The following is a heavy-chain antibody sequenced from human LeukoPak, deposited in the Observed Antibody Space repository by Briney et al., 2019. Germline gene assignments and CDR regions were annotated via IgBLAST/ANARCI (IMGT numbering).Heavy chain of an antibody. Sequence: GASVKVSCKASGYTFTSYGISWVRQAPGQGLEWMGWISAYNGNTNYAQKLQGRVTMTTDTSTSTAYMELRSLRSDDTAVYYCARVKTRKPRIWFGELTADHYYYGMDVWGQGTTVTVSS. D-gene: IGHD3-10*01. CDR1: GYTFTSYG. CDR3: ARVKTRKPRIWFGELTADHYYYGMDV. CDR2: ISAYNGNT. J-gene: IGHJ6*02. V-gene: IGHV1-18*01.